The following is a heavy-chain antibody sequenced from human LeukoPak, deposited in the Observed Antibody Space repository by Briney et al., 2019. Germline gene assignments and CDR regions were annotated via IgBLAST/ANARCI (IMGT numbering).Heavy chain of an antibody. J-gene: IGHJ4*02. CDR1: GGSISGYY. CDR2: INHSGST. V-gene: IGHV4-34*01. Sequence: PSETLSLTCTVSGGSISGYYWSWIRQPPGKGLEWIGEINHSGSTNYIPSLKSRVTISVDTSKNQFSLKLSSVTAADTAVYYCARGRVGATRFDYWGQGTLVTVSS. D-gene: IGHD1-26*01. CDR3: ARGRVGATRFDY.